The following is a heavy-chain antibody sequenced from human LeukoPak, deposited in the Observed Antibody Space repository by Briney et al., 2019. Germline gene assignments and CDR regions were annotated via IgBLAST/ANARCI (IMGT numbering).Heavy chain of an antibody. Sequence: SETLSLTCTVSGGSISSYYWSWIRQPAGKGLEWIGRIYTSVSTNYNPSLKSRATTPVDTSKNQFSIKLSSVTAADTAVYYCARENYGMVITTAYDYWGEGTLVTVSS. CDR2: IYTSVST. CDR1: GGSISSYY. V-gene: IGHV4-4*07. J-gene: IGHJ4*02. CDR3: ARENYGMVITTAYDY. D-gene: IGHD3-22*01.